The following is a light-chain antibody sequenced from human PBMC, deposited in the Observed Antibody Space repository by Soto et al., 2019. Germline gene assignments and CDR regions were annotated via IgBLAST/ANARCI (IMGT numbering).Light chain of an antibody. Sequence: DVVLTQSPLSLPVTLGQLASISCESSQSIIYGDENTFLNWFQQRPGQSPRRLIYKVSNRDPGVPDRFSGSGSGTDFTLQISRVEAEDVGVYYCMQGTYWPPTFGEGTKVESK. CDR2: KVS. J-gene: IGKJ4*01. CDR1: QSIIYGDENTF. CDR3: MQGTYWPPT. V-gene: IGKV2-30*01.